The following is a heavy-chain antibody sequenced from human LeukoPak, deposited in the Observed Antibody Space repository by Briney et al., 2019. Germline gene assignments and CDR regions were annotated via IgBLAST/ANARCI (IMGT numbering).Heavy chain of an antibody. CDR1: GFTFSSYW. Sequence: GGSLRLSCAASGFTFSSYWMHWVRQAPGKGLVWVSRINSDGSSTSYADSVKGRFTISRDNSKSTLSLQMNSLRAEGTAIYYCATYRQVLLPFESWGQGTLVTVSS. CDR2: INSDGSST. V-gene: IGHV3-74*01. J-gene: IGHJ4*02. D-gene: IGHD2-8*02. CDR3: ATYRQVLLPFES.